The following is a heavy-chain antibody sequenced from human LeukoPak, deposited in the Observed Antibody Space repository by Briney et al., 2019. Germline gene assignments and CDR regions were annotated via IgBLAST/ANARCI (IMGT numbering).Heavy chain of an antibody. J-gene: IGHJ4*02. CDR1: GYTFSDYG. CDR2: ISTYNGDT. Sequence: ASVKVSCKASGYTFSDYGVSWVRQAPEQGLEWMGWISTYNGDTNYAQKFQGRVTMTTDTSTSTAYMELRSLRSDDTAVYYCARDGYYRHFDYWGQGTLVTVSS. V-gene: IGHV1-18*01. CDR3: ARDGYYRHFDY. D-gene: IGHD3-22*01.